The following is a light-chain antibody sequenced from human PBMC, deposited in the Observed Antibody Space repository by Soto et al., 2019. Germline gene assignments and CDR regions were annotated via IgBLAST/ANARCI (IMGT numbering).Light chain of an antibody. Sequence: EIVLTQSPATLSLSPGERATLSCRASQSVSSSYLAWYQQKPGQAPRLLIYGASNRATGIPDRFSGSGSGTDFTLTINRVEPEDFAVYFCQQYAGSPRTFGQGTKVDIK. V-gene: IGKV3-20*01. CDR1: QSVSSSY. J-gene: IGKJ1*01. CDR3: QQYAGSPRT. CDR2: GAS.